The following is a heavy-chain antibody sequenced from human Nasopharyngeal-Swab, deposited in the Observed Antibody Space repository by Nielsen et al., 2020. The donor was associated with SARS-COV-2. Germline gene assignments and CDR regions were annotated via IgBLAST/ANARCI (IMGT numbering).Heavy chain of an antibody. CDR3: ASLYCTNGVCYDY. D-gene: IGHD2-8*01. CDR1: GFTFSSYN. Sequence: GESLKISCAASGFTFSSYNMNWVRQAPGKGLEWVSYINTGSSSIYYADSVKGRFTISRDNAKNSLYLQMNSLRDEDTAVYYCASLYCTNGVCYDYWGQGTLVTVSS. CDR2: INTGSSSI. V-gene: IGHV3-48*02. J-gene: IGHJ4*02.